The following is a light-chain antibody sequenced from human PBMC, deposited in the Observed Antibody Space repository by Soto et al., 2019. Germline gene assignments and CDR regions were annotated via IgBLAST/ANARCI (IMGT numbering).Light chain of an antibody. J-gene: IGLJ1*01. CDR1: SSNIGNNY. CDR2: SNT. V-gene: IGLV1-47*02. Sequence: QSVLTQPPSVSAAPGQKVTISCSGSSSNIGNNYVSWYQQLPGTAPKLLIYSNTQRPLGVPVRFSGSKSGTSASLAISGLQSVDEADYYCAVWDDSLYVFGNGTKVTVL. CDR3: AVWDDSLYV.